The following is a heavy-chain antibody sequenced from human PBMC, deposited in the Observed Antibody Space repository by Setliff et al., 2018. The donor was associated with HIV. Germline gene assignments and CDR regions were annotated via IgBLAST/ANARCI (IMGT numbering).Heavy chain of an antibody. V-gene: IGHV1-69*05. Sequence: SVKVSCKASGYTFTSYGISWVRQAPGQGLEWMGGIIPIFGTANYAQKFQGRVTITTDESTSTAYMELSSLRSEDTAVYYCARGGAVELWFRYFDFWGQGTLVTVSS. J-gene: IGHJ4*02. CDR1: GYTFTSYG. CDR2: IIPIFGTA. CDR3: ARGGAVELWFRYFDF. D-gene: IGHD3-16*02.